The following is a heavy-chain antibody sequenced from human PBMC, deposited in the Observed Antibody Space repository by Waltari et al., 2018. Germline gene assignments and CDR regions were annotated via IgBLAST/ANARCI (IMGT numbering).Heavy chain of an antibody. CDR2: ISGSGGTT. J-gene: IGHJ4*02. V-gene: IGHV3-23*04. D-gene: IGHD1-26*01. CDR1: GFAFAPSR. Sequence: EVRLVESGGGLVQPGGSLSLSCAASGFAFAPSRMSWVRQAPGKGLECVSSISGSGGTTYYADSVKGRFTMSKDNSKNTLFLQMNSLRVDDTADYYCAKSSGSYYEVFDYWGRGTLVTVSS. CDR3: AKSSGSYYEVFDY.